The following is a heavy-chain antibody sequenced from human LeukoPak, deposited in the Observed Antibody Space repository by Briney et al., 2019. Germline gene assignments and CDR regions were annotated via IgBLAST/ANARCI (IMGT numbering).Heavy chain of an antibody. Sequence: SETLSLTCAVSGYSISSGYYWGWIRQPPGKGLEWIGSIYHSGSTYYNPSLKSRVTISVDTSKNQFSLKLSSVTAADTAVYYCARDINSFYCSSTSCYHGAFDIWGRGTMVTVSS. CDR3: ARDINSFYCSSTSCYHGAFDI. CDR2: IYHSGST. CDR1: GYSISSGYY. V-gene: IGHV4-38-2*02. J-gene: IGHJ3*02. D-gene: IGHD2-2*01.